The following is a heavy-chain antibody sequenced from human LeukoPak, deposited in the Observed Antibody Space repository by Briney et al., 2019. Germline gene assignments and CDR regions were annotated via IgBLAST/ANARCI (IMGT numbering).Heavy chain of an antibody. V-gene: IGHV1-2*01. Sequence: GASVKVSCKASGYTFIFYYIHWVRQAPGQGLEWMGCINPNSGGSIYAKKFQYRVTFNTDTSLSTAYMELSRLTSDDTVVYYCARAGGRSWFDPWGQGTLVTVSS. CDR3: ARAGGRSWFDP. CDR2: INPNSGGS. J-gene: IGHJ5*02. CDR1: GYTFIFYY.